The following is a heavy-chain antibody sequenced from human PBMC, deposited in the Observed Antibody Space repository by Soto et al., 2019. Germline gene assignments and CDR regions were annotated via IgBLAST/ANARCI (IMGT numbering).Heavy chain of an antibody. CDR3: VRGASLNFDY. Sequence: EVQLVESGGGVLRPGGSLRLSCAASGFTFDDYGMRWARQAPGKGLEWVSGVTWDGGSTGYADSVKGRFTISRDNAKNYLYLQMNNLRAEDTAVNYCVRGASLNFDYWGQGTLVTVSS. CDR1: GFTFDDYG. D-gene: IGHD1-26*01. J-gene: IGHJ4*02. CDR2: VTWDGGST. V-gene: IGHV3-20*04.